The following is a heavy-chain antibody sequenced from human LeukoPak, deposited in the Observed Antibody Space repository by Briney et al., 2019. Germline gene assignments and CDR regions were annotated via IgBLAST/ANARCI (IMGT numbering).Heavy chain of an antibody. V-gene: IGHV1-69*05. J-gene: IGHJ4*02. Sequence: ASVKVSCKASGGTFSSYAISWVRQAPGHGLEWMGGIIPIFGTANYAQKFQGRVTITTDESTSTAYMELSSLRSEDTAVYYCAREDVSDSSLFDYWGQGTLVTVSS. CDR3: AREDVSDSSLFDY. D-gene: IGHD6-6*01. CDR2: IIPIFGTA. CDR1: GGTFSSYA.